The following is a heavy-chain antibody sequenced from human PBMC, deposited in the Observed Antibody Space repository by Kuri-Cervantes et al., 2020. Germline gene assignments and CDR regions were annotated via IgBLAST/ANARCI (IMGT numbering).Heavy chain of an antibody. CDR1: GFTFNNYA. CDR3: AKDIEARGYYFDY. Sequence: GGSLRLSCAASGFTFNNYAMTWVRQAPGKGLEWVSYISSSGSTIYYADSVKGRFTISRDNAKNSLYLQMNSLRAEDTAVYYCAKDIEARGYYFDYWGQGTPVTVSS. J-gene: IGHJ4*02. V-gene: IGHV3-48*04. CDR2: ISSSGSTI. D-gene: IGHD2-21*01.